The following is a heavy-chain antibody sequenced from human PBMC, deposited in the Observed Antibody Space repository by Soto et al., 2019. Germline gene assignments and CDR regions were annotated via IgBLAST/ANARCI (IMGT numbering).Heavy chain of an antibody. V-gene: IGHV1-2*04. D-gene: IGHD4-17*01. J-gene: IGHJ6*02. CDR3: AREKWGLRDLVYYYYYGMDV. CDR1: GYTFTGYY. CDR2: INPNSGGT. Sequence: ASVKVSCKASGYTFTGYYMHWVRQAPGQGLEWMGWINPNSGGTNYAQKFQGWVTMTRDTSTSTAYMELSRLRSDDTAVYYCAREKWGLRDLVYYYYYGMDVWGQGTTVTVSS.